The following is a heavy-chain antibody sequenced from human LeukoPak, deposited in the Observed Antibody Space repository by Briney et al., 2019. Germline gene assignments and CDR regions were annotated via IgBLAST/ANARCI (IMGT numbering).Heavy chain of an antibody. V-gene: IGHV1-46*01. CDR1: GYTFTSYY. CDR2: INPSGGST. D-gene: IGHD4-11*01. Sequence: ASVKVSRKASGYTFTSYYMHWVRQAPGQGLEWMGRINPSGGSTSYAQKFQGRVTMTRDTSTSTLYMELSSLRSEDTAVYYCARDPLGTETIWYYYYGMDVWGQGTTVTVSS. CDR3: ARDPLGTETIWYYYYGMDV. J-gene: IGHJ6*02.